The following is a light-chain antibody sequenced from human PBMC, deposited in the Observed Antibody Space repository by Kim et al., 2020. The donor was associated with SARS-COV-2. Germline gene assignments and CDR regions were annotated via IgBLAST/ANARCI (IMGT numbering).Light chain of an antibody. CDR2: SNN. V-gene: IGLV1-44*01. Sequence: QRVTTACSGSSSNIGSNTVNWYQQLPGTAPKLLIYSNNQRPSGVPDRFSGSKSGTSASLAISGLKSEDEADYYCAAWDDSLNGFVVFGGGTQLTVL. J-gene: IGLJ2*01. CDR3: AAWDDSLNGFVV. CDR1: SSNIGSNT.